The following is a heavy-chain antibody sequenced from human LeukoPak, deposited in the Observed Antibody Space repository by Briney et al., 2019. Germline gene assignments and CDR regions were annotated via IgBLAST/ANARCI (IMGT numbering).Heavy chain of an antibody. CDR3: ARDYEGAVVEY. Sequence: ASVKVSCKASGYTFTGYYIHWVRQAPGQGLEWMGCINPNSGGTNYAQNFQGRVTMTRDTSISTAYMELSRLRSDDTAVYYCARDYEGAVVEYWGQGTLVTVSS. V-gene: IGHV1-2*02. CDR1: GYTFTGYY. J-gene: IGHJ4*02. D-gene: IGHD6-19*01. CDR2: INPNSGGT.